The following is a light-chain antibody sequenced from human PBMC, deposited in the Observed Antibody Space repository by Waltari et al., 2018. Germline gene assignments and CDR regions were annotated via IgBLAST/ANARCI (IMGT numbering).Light chain of an antibody. J-gene: IGKJ1*01. Sequence: DIQMTQSPSSLSASVGDKVTITCRASQNIAPFLNWFQHRPGQAPDLLIYGASTLHRGVPSRFTGSGSGTEFTLTISSVQPGDFATYYCQQTYVFPRTFGQGTKVEMK. CDR3: QQTYVFPRT. CDR1: QNIAPF. V-gene: IGKV1-39*01. CDR2: GAS.